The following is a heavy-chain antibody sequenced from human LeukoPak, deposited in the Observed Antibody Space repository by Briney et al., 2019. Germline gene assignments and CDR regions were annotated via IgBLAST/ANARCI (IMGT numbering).Heavy chain of an antibody. Sequence: PSETLSLTCIVSDGSISSTSYYWGWIRQPPGKGLEWIGSIYYSGSTYYNPSLKSRVTISVDTSKNQFSLKLSSVTAADTAVYYCARGDDSSGYYGSKAPIDYWGQGTLVTVSS. CDR3: ARGDDSSGYYGSKAPIDY. V-gene: IGHV4-39*01. CDR2: IYYSGST. D-gene: IGHD3-22*01. J-gene: IGHJ4*02. CDR1: DGSISSTSYY.